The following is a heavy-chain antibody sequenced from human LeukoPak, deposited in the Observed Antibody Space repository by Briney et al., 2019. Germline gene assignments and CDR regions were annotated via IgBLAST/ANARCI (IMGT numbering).Heavy chain of an antibody. J-gene: IGHJ6*02. Sequence: SETLSLTCAVYGGSFSGYYWSWIRQPPGKGLEWIGEINHSGSTNYNPSLKSRVTISVDTSKNQLSLKLSSVTAADTAVYYCARGIRDIVVVVAATSNSVYYGMDVWGQGTTVTVSS. D-gene: IGHD2-15*01. V-gene: IGHV4-34*01. CDR3: ARGIRDIVVVVAATSNSVYYGMDV. CDR2: INHSGST. CDR1: GGSFSGYY.